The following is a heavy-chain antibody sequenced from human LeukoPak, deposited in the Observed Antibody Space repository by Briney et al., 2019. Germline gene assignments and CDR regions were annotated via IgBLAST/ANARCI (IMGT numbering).Heavy chain of an antibody. CDR2: ISYDGSNK. V-gene: IGHV3-30-3*01. D-gene: IGHD6-19*01. Sequence: GGSLRLSWAASGFTFSSYAMHWVRQAPGKGLEWVAVISYDGSNKYYADSVKGRFTISRDNSKNTLYLQMNSLRAEDTAVYYCAREGIFEEQWLAIDYWGQGTLVTVSS. CDR3: AREGIFEEQWLAIDY. J-gene: IGHJ4*02. CDR1: GFTFSSYA.